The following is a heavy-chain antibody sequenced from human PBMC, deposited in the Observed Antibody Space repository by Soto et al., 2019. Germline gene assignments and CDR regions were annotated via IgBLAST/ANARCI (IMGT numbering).Heavy chain of an antibody. V-gene: IGHV3-23*01. D-gene: IGHD2-2*01. CDR2: ISPLGDYI. CDR3: ARQRGGPGAVATPFDY. CDR1: EFTFSDYA. Sequence: EMHVLEPGGGLVQPGGSLRLSCAASEFTFSDYAMTWVRQAPGKGLEWVSSISPLGDYIYYVDSVKGRFTFSRDNSRNTLSLQMNSLRAEDTAVYYFARQRGGPGAVATPFDYWGQGILVTVSS. J-gene: IGHJ4*02.